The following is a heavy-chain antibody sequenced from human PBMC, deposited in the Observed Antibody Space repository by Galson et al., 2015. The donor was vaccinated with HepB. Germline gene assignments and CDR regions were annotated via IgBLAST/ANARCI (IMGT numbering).Heavy chain of an antibody. J-gene: IGHJ4*02. Sequence: SLRLSCAASGFTFSDYYMSWIRQAPGKGLEWVSYISSSSSYTNYADSVKGRFTISRDNAKNSLYLQMNSLRAEDTAVYYCARALGRYSYGYRLDYWGQGTLVTVSS. V-gene: IGHV3-11*06. D-gene: IGHD5-18*01. CDR3: ARALGRYSYGYRLDY. CDR2: ISSSSSYT. CDR1: GFTFSDYY.